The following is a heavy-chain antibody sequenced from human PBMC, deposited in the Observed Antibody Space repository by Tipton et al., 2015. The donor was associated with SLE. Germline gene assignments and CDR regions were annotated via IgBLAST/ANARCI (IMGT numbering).Heavy chain of an antibody. V-gene: IGHV4-4*08. CDR1: GGSISSYY. CDR3: ATALAAAGTYAFDI. CDR2: IYTSGST. J-gene: IGHJ3*02. D-gene: IGHD6-13*01. Sequence: TLSLTCTVSGGSISSYYWSWIRQPPGKGLEWIGYIYTSGSTNYNPSLKRRVTISVDTSKNQFSLKLSSVTAADTAVYYCATALAAAGTYAFDIWGQGTMVTVSS.